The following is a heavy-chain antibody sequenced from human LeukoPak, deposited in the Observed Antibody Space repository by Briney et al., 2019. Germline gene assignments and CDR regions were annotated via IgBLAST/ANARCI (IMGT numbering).Heavy chain of an antibody. CDR3: ARASGGYSTYFDY. CDR1: GGSFSGYY. Sequence: NASETLSLTCAVYGGSFSGYYWSWIRQPPGKGLEWIGEINHSGSTNYNPSLKSRVTISVDTSKNQFSLKLSSVTAADTAVYYCARASGGYSTYFDYWGQGTLVTVSS. D-gene: IGHD5-18*01. CDR2: INHSGST. V-gene: IGHV4-34*01. J-gene: IGHJ4*02.